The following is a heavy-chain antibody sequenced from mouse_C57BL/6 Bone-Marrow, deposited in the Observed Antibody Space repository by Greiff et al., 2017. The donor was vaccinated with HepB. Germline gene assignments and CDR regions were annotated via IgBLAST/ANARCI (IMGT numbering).Heavy chain of an antibody. D-gene: IGHD2-1*01. J-gene: IGHJ2*01. CDR2: FYPGSGSQ. CDR1: GYTFTEYT. CDR3: ARHEWGWYWDY. Sequence: VQLQQSGAELVKPGASVKLSCKASGYTFTEYTIHWVKQRSGQGLEWIGWFYPGSGSQKYNEKFKDKATLTADKSSSTGYMELSRLTAEDSALYFCARHEWGWYWDYWGQGTTLTFSS. V-gene: IGHV1-62-2*01.